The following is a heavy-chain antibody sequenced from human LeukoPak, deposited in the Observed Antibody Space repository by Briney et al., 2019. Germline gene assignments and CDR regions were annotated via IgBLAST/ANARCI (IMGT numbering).Heavy chain of an antibody. CDR3: ARTTMIVVVITKDWYFDL. V-gene: IGHV4-4*07. D-gene: IGHD3-22*01. CDR1: GGSISSYY. J-gene: IGHJ2*01. Sequence: SETLSLTCTVSGGSISSYYWSWIRQPAGKGLEWIGRIYTSGSTHYNPSLKSRVPMSVDTSKNQFSLKLSSVTAADTAVYYCARTTMIVVVITKDWYFDLWGRGTLVTVSS. CDR2: IYTSGST.